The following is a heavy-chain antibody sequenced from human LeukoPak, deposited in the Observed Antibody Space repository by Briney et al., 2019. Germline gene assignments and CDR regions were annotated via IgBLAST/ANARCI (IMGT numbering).Heavy chain of an antibody. CDR3: AILEWELSL. D-gene: IGHD1-26*01. J-gene: IGHJ4*02. V-gene: IGHV1-8*02. CDR1: GGTFSSYA. Sequence: GASVKVSCKASGGTFSSYAISWVRQAPGQGLEWMGWMNPNSGNTGYAQKFQGRVTMSRNTSISTAYMELSSLRSEDTAVYYCAILEWELSLWGQGTLVTVSS. CDR2: MNPNSGNT.